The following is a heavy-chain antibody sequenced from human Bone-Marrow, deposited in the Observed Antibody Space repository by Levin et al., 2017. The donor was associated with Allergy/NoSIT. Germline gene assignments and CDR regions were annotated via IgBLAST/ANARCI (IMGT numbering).Heavy chain of an antibody. J-gene: IGHJ4*02. D-gene: IGHD5-12*01. CDR2: IWYDGSNK. Sequence: PGGSLRLSCAAPGFTFSTYSMHWVRQAPGKGLEWVAVIWYDGSNKYYGDSVKGRFTIFRDNSKNTLYLQMNSLRTEDTAVNYCARDGGGYVLDYWGQGTLVTVSS. CDR1: GFTFSTYS. CDR3: ARDGGGYVLDY. V-gene: IGHV3-33*01.